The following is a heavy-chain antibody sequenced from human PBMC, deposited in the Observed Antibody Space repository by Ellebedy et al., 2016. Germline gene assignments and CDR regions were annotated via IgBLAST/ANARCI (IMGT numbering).Heavy chain of an antibody. CDR3: ATATGHIVVVTAIPSAFDI. CDR1: GYTFTSYG. V-gene: IGHV1-18*01. D-gene: IGHD2-21*02. Sequence: ASVKVSCKASGYTFTSYGISWVRQAPGQGLEWMGWISTYNGNTNYAQKFQGRVTMTEDTSTDTAYMELSSLRSEDTAVYYCATATGHIVVVTAIPSAFDIWGQGTMVTVSS. CDR2: ISTYNGNT. J-gene: IGHJ3*02.